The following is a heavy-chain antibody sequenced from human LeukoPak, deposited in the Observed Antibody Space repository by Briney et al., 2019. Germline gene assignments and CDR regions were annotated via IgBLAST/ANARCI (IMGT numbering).Heavy chain of an antibody. CDR2: ISWNSGSI. J-gene: IGHJ4*02. CDR1: GFTFDDYA. D-gene: IGHD5-24*01. CDR3: AKDVRRDGYNFDY. Sequence: GGSLRRSCAASGFTFDDYAMHWVRQAPGKGLEWVSGISWNSGSIGYADHVKGRFTISRDNAKNSLYLQMNSLRAEDTALYYCAKDVRRDGYNFDYWGQGTLVTVSS. V-gene: IGHV3-9*01.